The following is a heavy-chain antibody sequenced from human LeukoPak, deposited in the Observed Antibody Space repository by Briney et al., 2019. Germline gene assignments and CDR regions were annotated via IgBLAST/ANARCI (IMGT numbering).Heavy chain of an antibody. Sequence: SETLSLTCTVSGGSISSSSYYWGWIRQPPGKGLEWIGSIYYSGSTHYNPSLKSRVTISVDTSKNQFSLKLSSVTAADTAVYYCATRRMIVVVPAARREGLGMDVWGQGTTVTVSS. J-gene: IGHJ6*02. V-gene: IGHV4-39*07. CDR2: IYYSGST. CDR1: GGSISSSSYY. D-gene: IGHD2-2*01. CDR3: ATRRMIVVVPAARREGLGMDV.